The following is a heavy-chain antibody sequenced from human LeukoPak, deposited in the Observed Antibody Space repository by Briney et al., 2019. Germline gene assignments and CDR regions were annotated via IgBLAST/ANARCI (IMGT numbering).Heavy chain of an antibody. V-gene: IGHV3-15*01. CDR3: TTVYSSSGWSYYYYYYMDV. J-gene: IGHJ6*03. CDR2: IKSKTDGGTT. Sequence: GGSLRLSCAASGFTFSNAWMSWVRQAPGKGLEWVGRIKSKTDGGTTDYAAPVKGRFTISRDDSKNTLYLQMNSLKTEDTAVYYCTTVYSSSGWSYYYYYYMDVWGKGTTVTVSS. D-gene: IGHD6-19*01. CDR1: GFTFSNAW.